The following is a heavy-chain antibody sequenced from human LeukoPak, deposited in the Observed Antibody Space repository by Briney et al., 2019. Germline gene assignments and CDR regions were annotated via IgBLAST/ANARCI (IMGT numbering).Heavy chain of an antibody. CDR2: IIGSGSST. CDR3: AKDKISGDGKWCFDL. CDR1: GFTFSSFA. D-gene: IGHD7-27*01. Sequence: PGGSLRLSCAASGFTFSSFAMSWVRQAPGKGLESVSGIIGSGSSTYYADSVRGRFSISRDNSKNTVSLQMNTPRTEDTAVYYCAKDKISGDGKWCFDLWGRGTLVTVSS. V-gene: IGHV3-23*01. J-gene: IGHJ2*01.